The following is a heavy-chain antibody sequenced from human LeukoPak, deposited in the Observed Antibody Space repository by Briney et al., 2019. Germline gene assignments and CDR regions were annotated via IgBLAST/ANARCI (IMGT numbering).Heavy chain of an antibody. CDR2: ISYDGSNK. V-gene: IGHV3-30-3*01. Sequence: GGSLRLSCSASGFTFKSYAMHWVRQAPGKGLEWVAVISYDGSNKYYADSVKGRFTISRDNSKNTLYLQMNSLRAEDTAVYYCARDGRSYYDSSGPSGMDVWGQGTTVTVSS. J-gene: IGHJ6*02. CDR1: GFTFKSYA. CDR3: ARDGRSYYDSSGPSGMDV. D-gene: IGHD3-22*01.